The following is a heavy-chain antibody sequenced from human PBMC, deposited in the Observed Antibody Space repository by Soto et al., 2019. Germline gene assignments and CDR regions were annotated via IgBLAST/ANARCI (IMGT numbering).Heavy chain of an antibody. CDR2: ISSVGRP. CDR1: GASFTSNNVY. CDR3: ARLTLWDREGPQYMDV. J-gene: IGHJ6*03. Sequence: QLQLQESGPGLAKPSETLSLTCSVSGASFTSNNVYWGWIRQPPGKGLEWIGHISSVGRPFYNSSPKSRLTISVDTSSKDFSLMLASVTAADTAVYYCARLTLWDREGPQYMDVWGKGTTVTVSS. D-gene: IGHD3-16*01. V-gene: IGHV4-39*02.